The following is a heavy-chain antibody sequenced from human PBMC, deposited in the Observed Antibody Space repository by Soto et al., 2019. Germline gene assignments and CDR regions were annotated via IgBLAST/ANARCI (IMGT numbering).Heavy chain of an antibody. CDR1: GYTFTSYD. CDR2: MNPNSGNT. Sequence: ASVKVSCKASGYTFTSYDINWVRQATGQGLEWMGWMNPNSGNTGYAQKFQGRVTMTRNTSISTAYMELSSLRSEDTAVYYCASDAYYDILTGYYRGSYYYYYMDVWGKGTTVTVSS. V-gene: IGHV1-8*01. D-gene: IGHD3-9*01. J-gene: IGHJ6*03. CDR3: ASDAYYDILTGYYRGSYYYYYMDV.